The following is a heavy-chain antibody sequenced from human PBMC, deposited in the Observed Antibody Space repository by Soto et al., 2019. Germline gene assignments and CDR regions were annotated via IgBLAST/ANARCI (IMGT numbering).Heavy chain of an antibody. CDR1: GYTFTSYY. D-gene: IGHD6-6*01. V-gene: IGHV1-46*01. CDR2: INPSGGST. Sequence: GASVKVSCKTSGYTFTSYYMHWVRQAPGQGLEWMGIINPSGGSTSYAQKFQGRVTMTRDTSTSTVYMELSSLRSEDTAVYYCARDVETIAARLDYFDFWGQGTLVTVSS. CDR3: ARDVETIAARLDYFDF. J-gene: IGHJ4*02.